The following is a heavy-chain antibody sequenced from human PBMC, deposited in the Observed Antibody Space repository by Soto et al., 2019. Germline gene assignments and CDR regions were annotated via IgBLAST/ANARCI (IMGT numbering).Heavy chain of an antibody. D-gene: IGHD5-12*01. J-gene: IGHJ4*02. CDR3: ARPVEMATISRSYLFY. CDR2: IIPIFGTA. V-gene: IGHV1-69*01. CDR1: GGTFSSYA. Sequence: QVQLVQSGAEVKKPGSSVKVSCKASGGTFSSYAINWVRQAPGQGLEWMGGIIPIFGTANYAQKFQGRVTITADESTCTAYMELSSLRSEDTAVYYCARPVEMATISRSYLFYWGQGTLVTVSS.